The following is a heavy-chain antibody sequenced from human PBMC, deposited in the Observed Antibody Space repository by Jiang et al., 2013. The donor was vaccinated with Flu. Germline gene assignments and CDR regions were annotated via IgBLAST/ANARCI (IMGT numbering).Heavy chain of an antibody. V-gene: IGHV4-59*01. D-gene: IGHD5-24*01. Sequence: SGSGLVKPSETLSLTCTVSGGSISNYYWSWIRQPPGKGLEWIGYIYSSGSTVYNPSLNSRVTISVDTSKNQVSLKLSSVTAADTAVYYCARLADNSFFSDMDVWGQGTTVTVSS. CDR3: ARLADNSFFSDMDV. CDR2: IYSSGST. J-gene: IGHJ6*02. CDR1: GGSISNYY.